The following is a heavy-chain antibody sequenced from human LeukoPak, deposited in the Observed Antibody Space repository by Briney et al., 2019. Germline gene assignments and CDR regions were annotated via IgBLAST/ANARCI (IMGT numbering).Heavy chain of an antibody. D-gene: IGHD2-2*03. J-gene: IGHJ6*04. CDR1: GGSFSGYY. CDR2: INHSGST. Sequence: PSETLSLTCAVYGGSFSGYYWSWLRQPPGKGLEWIGEINHSGSTNYNPSLKSRVTISVDTSKNPFSLKLSSVTAADTAVYYCARGALDIVVANYYYYYGMDVWGKGTTVTVSS. CDR3: ARGALDIVVANYYYYYGMDV. V-gene: IGHV4-34*01.